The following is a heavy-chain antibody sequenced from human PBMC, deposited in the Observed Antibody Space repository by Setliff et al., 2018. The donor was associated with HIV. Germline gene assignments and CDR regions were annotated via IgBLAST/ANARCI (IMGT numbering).Heavy chain of an antibody. CDR3: ARDCSSTSCPGSFNYYYYYYYMDV. CDR2: INPSGGST. V-gene: IGHV1-46*03. J-gene: IGHJ6*03. D-gene: IGHD2-2*01. Sequence: ASVKVSCKASGYTFTSYYMHWVRQAPGQGLEWMGTINPSGGSTSYAQKFQGRVTMTRDTSTSTVYMEWRSLRSEDTAVYYCARDCSSTSCPGSFNYYYYYYYMDVWVKGTTVTVSS. CDR1: GYTFTSYY.